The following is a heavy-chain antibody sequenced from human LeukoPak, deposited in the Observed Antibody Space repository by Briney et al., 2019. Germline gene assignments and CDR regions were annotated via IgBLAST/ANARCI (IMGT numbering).Heavy chain of an antibody. D-gene: IGHD6-13*01. CDR2: INPIFGTA. CDR3: ARDFVSSSWRRPCDY. J-gene: IGHJ4*02. Sequence: ASVKVSCKASGGTFSGYVIRWVRQAPGQGLEWMGRINPIFGTANYAQKFQGRVTITTDESLSPAYMELRRLTSEETAVYYCARDFVSSSWRRPCDYWGQGTLVTVSS. CDR1: GGTFSGYV. V-gene: IGHV1-69*05.